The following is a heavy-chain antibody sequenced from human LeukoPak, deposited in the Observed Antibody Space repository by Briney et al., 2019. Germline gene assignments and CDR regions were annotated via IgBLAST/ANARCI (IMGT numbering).Heavy chain of an antibody. CDR3: AKSRVTDY. D-gene: IGHD4-4*01. V-gene: IGHV3-48*02. Sequence: GGSLRLSCAASGFTFSNYSMSWVRQAPGKGLEWVSYTSSSSSTIYYADSVKGRFTISRDNAKTSLYLQMNSLRDEDTAVYYCAKSRVTDYWGQGTLVTVSS. CDR2: TSSSSSTI. J-gene: IGHJ4*02. CDR1: GFTFSNYS.